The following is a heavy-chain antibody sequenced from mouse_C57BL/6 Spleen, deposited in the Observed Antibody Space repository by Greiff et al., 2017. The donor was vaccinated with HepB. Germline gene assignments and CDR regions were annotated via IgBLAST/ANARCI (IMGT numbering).Heavy chain of an antibody. Sequence: VQLKESGAELVKPGASVKLSCTASGFNIKDYYMHWVKQRTEQGLEWIGRIDPEDGETKYAPKFQGKATITADTSSNTAYLQLSSLTSEDTAVYYCARYGNYKVPHYAMDYWGQGTSVTVSS. CDR1: GFNIKDYY. CDR2: IDPEDGET. J-gene: IGHJ4*01. CDR3: ARYGNYKVPHYAMDY. V-gene: IGHV14-2*01. D-gene: IGHD2-1*01.